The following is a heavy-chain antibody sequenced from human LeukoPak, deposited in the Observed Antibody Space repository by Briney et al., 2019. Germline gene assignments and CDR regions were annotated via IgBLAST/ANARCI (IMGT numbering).Heavy chain of an antibody. CDR1: GFTFSSYA. CDR2: ISYDGNNK. Sequence: TGGSLRLSCAASGFTFSSYAMHWVRQAPGKGLEWVAVISYDGNNKYYADSVKGRFTISGDNSKNTLYLQMNSLKTEDTAVYYCAREGGAHYGSGSYRQPYFFDYWGQGTLVTVSS. D-gene: IGHD3-10*01. J-gene: IGHJ4*02. V-gene: IGHV3-30*04. CDR3: AREGGAHYGSGSYRQPYFFDY.